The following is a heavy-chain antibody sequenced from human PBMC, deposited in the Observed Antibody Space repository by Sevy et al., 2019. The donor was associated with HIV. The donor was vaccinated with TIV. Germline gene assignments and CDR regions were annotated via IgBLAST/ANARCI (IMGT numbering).Heavy chain of an antibody. V-gene: IGHV3-7*04. CDR1: GFSFSNYW. D-gene: IGHD7-27*01. J-gene: IGHJ4*02. CDR2: INQDGSGK. Sequence: GGSLRLSCAASGFSFSNYWMTWVRQTPGKGLEWVANINQDGSGKYYVDSVKGRFTVSRDNTQNSLYLQMNSLRAEDTAADYCAWALANAASDYWGQGTLVTVSS. CDR3: AWALANAASDY.